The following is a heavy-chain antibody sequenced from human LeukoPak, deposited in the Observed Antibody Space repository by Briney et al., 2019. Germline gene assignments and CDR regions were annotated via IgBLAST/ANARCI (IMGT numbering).Heavy chain of an antibody. J-gene: IGHJ4*02. V-gene: IGHV1-18*01. D-gene: IGHD4-23*01. CDR1: GYTFTSYG. CDR2: ISAYNGNT. CDR3: ARTVVTPYYFDY. Sequence: ASVKVSCKASGYTFTSYGISWVRQAPGQGLEWMGWISAYNGNTNYAQKLQGRVTMTTDTSTSTAYVELRSLRSDDTAVYYCARTVVTPYYFDYWGQGTLVTVSS.